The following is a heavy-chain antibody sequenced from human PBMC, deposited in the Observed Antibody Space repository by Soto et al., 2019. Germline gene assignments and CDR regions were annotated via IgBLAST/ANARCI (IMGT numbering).Heavy chain of an antibody. CDR1: GGTFSSYA. CDR3: ARALEASAAGTLYYYYYGMDV. Sequence: QVQLVQSGAEVKKPGSSLKVSCKASGGTFSSYAISWVRQAPGQGLEWMGGIIPIFGTANYAQKFQGRVTITADESTSTAYMELSSLRSEDTAVYYCARALEASAAGTLYYYYYGMDVWGQGTTVTVSS. D-gene: IGHD6-13*01. J-gene: IGHJ6*02. CDR2: IIPIFGTA. V-gene: IGHV1-69*01.